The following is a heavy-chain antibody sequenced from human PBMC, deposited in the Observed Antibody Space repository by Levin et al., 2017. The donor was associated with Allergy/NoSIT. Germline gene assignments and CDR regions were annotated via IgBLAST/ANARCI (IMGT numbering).Heavy chain of an antibody. J-gene: IGHJ6*02. CDR1: GFTFSDHY. D-gene: IGHD2-2*01. V-gene: IGHV3-72*01. CDR3: ARGASKKKDNYYVYAMDV. CDR2: IRNKPNSYTT. Sequence: GGSLRLSCAASGFTFSDHYMDWVRQAPGKGLEWVGRIRNKPNSYTTEYAASVKDRFTITRDDSINSLHLQMNSLKTEDTAVYYCARGASKKKDNYYVYAMDVWGQGTTVTVSS.